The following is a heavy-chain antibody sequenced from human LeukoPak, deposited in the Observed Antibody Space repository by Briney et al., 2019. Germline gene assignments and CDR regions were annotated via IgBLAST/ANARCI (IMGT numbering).Heavy chain of an antibody. CDR3: AKDPGWFGELFDNWCDP. CDR1: GFTFSSYG. D-gene: IGHD3-10*01. V-gene: IGHV3-30*02. J-gene: IGHJ5*02. Sequence: GGSLRLSCAASGFTFSSYGMHWVRQAPGKGLEWVAFIRYDGSNKYYADSVKGRFTISRDNSKNTLYLQMNSLRAEDTAVYYCAKDPGWFGELFDNWCDPWGQGTLVTVSS. CDR2: IRYDGSNK.